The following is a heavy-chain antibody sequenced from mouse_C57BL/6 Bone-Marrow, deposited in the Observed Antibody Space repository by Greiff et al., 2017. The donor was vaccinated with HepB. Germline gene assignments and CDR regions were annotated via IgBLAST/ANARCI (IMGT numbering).Heavy chain of an antibody. CDR1: GYSITSGYY. Sequence: EVQLQESGPGLVKPSQSLSLTCSVTGYSITSGYYWNWIRQFPGNKLEWMGYISYDGSNNYNPSLKNRISITRDTSKNQFFLKLNSVTTEDTATYYCARYSFAYWGQGTLVTVSA. CDR2: ISYDGSN. V-gene: IGHV3-6*01. CDR3: ARYSFAY. J-gene: IGHJ3*01.